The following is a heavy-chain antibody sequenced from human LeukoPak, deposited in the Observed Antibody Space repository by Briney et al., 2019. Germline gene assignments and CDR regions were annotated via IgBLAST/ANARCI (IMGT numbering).Heavy chain of an antibody. D-gene: IGHD3-22*01. Sequence: SETLSLTCAVYGGSFSGYYWSWIRQPPGKGLEWIGEINHSGSTNYNPSLKSRVTISVDTSKNQFSLKLSSVTAADTAVYYCARIWPALHSSGYYPWGQGTLVTVSS. CDR3: ARIWPALHSSGYYP. V-gene: IGHV4-34*01. CDR1: GGSFSGYY. J-gene: IGHJ5*02. CDR2: INHSGST.